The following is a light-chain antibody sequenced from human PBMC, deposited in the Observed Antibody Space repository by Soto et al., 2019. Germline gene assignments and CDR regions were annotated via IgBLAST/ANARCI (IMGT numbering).Light chain of an antibody. CDR3: AAWDVSFVV. CDR1: RSNIGTNT. Sequence: QSALTQPPSASGTPGQGVTISCSGSRSNIGTNTVTWYQQLPGTAPKLLIYSNNQRPSGVPDRFSGSKSGTSASLAISGLQSEDEADYYCAAWDVSFVVFGRGTKVTVL. J-gene: IGLJ2*01. V-gene: IGLV1-44*01. CDR2: SNN.